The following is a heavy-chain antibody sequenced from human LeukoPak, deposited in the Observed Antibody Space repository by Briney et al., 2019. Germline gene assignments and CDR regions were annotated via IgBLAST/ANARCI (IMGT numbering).Heavy chain of an antibody. Sequence: SETLSLTCTVSGGSISSYYWSWIRQPPGKGLEWIGYIYYSGSTNYNPSLKSRVTISVDTTKNQFSLKLSSVTAADTAVYYCARDLTGSAAAGTSYYYYGMDVWGKGTTVTVSS. CDR1: GGSISSYY. D-gene: IGHD6-13*01. J-gene: IGHJ6*04. V-gene: IGHV4-59*01. CDR2: IYYSGST. CDR3: ARDLTGSAAAGTSYYYYGMDV.